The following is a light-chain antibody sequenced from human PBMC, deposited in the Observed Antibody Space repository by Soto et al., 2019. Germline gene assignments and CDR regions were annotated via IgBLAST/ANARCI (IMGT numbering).Light chain of an antibody. V-gene: IGKV3-20*01. J-gene: IGKJ1*01. CDR3: QQYGSSLWT. CDR1: QSVSSSY. CDR2: GAS. Sequence: ELGLKQSPGTLSLSTEERATLSCRASQSVSSSYLAWYQQKPGRAPRLLIYGASSRATGIPDRFSGSGSGADFTLTIIRLEPEDFAVYYCQQYGSSLWTFGQGTKVDI.